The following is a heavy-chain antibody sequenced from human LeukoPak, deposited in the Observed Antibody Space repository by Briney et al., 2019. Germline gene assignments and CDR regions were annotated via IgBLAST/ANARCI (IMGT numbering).Heavy chain of an antibody. J-gene: IGHJ5*02. Sequence: PGGSLRLSCAASGFTFSSYAMDWVRQAPGKGLEWVSAISGSGGKTYYADSVKGRFTIFRDNSKNRLYLQMNSLRAEDTAVYYCAKDPNIAVAGTNWFDPWGQGTLVTVSS. V-gene: IGHV3-23*01. D-gene: IGHD6-19*01. CDR3: AKDPNIAVAGTNWFDP. CDR1: GFTFSSYA. CDR2: ISGSGGKT.